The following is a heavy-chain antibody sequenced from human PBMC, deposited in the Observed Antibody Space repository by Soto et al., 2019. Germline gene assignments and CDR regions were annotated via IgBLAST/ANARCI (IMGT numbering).Heavy chain of an antibody. D-gene: IGHD1-26*01. CDR2: IRSKANNYAT. V-gene: IGHV3-73*01. CDR1: GFTFSGSA. CDR3: TNGGPLLNPFDY. Sequence: PGGSLRLSCAASGFTFSGSAMHWVRQASGQGLEYIGRIRSKANNYATVYAASLKGRFIISRDDSKSTTYLQINSLIMEDTAVYYCTNGGPLLNPFDYWGRGILVTVS. J-gene: IGHJ4*02.